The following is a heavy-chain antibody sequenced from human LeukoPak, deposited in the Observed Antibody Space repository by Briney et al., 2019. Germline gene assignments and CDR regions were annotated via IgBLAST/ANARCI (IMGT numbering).Heavy chain of an antibody. V-gene: IGHV3-33*01. J-gene: IGHJ2*01. CDR2: IWYDGSNK. Sequence: GGSLRLSCAASGFTFSSYGMHWVRQAPGKGLEWVAVIWYDGSNKYYADSVKGRFTISRDNSKNTLYLQMNSLGAEDTAVYYCARDDQTATGFDLWGRGTLVTVSS. CDR3: ARDDQTATGFDL. D-gene: IGHD6-13*01. CDR1: GFTFSSYG.